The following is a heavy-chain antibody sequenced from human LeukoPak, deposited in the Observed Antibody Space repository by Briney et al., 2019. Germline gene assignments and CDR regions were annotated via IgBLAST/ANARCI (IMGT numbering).Heavy chain of an antibody. Sequence: GGSLRLSCAASGFTFSSYEMNWVRHAPEKGLEGVSYISSSRSTIYYADSVKGRFTISRDNAKNTLYAQMNSLRAEDTSVYYRASEHQRGSGWLSKRIYNWGKLTLGTVSS. CDR3: ASEHQRGSGWLSKRIYN. CDR2: ISSSRSTI. CDR1: GFTFSSYE. V-gene: IGHV3-48*03. D-gene: IGHD6-19*01. J-gene: IGHJ1*01.